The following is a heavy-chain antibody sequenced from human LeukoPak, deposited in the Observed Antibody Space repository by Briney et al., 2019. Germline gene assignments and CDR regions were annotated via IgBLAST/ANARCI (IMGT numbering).Heavy chain of an antibody. Sequence: ASVTVSCKVSGYTLTELSMHWVRQAPGKGLEWMGGFDPEDGETIYAQKFQGRVTMTEDTSTDTAYMELSSLRSEDTAVYYCATTGGGYCSGGSCYWFDPWGQGTLVTVSS. J-gene: IGHJ5*02. CDR3: ATTGGGYCSGGSCYWFDP. CDR1: GYTLTELS. V-gene: IGHV1-24*01. CDR2: FDPEDGET. D-gene: IGHD2-15*01.